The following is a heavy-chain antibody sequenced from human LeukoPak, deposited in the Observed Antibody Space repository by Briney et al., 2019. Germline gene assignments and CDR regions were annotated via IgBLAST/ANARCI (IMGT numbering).Heavy chain of an antibody. CDR3: ARDRRIAAAGTRGNWFDP. J-gene: IGHJ5*02. CDR2: INPNSGGT. Sequence: ASVKVSCKASGYTFTSYYMHWVRQAPGQGLEWMGWINPNSGGTNYAQKFQGWVTMTRDTSISTAYMELSRLRSDDTAVYYCARDRRIAAAGTRGNWFDPWGQGTLVTVSS. V-gene: IGHV1-2*04. CDR1: GYTFTSYY. D-gene: IGHD6-13*01.